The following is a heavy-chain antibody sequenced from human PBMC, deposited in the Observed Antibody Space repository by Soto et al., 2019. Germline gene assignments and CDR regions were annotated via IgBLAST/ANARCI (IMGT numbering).Heavy chain of an antibody. V-gene: IGHV4-4*07. CDR2: IYTSGST. CDR1: GTSVSNYY. D-gene: IGHD5-18*01. Sequence: ETLSLTCSVSGTSVSNYYWSWIRQPSGKGLEHIGRIYTSGSTSYNPSLKSRVTMSMDTSQTQIYLNLTSVTAADTAVYYCARGGIQLSYAFDYWGQGILVTVSS. J-gene: IGHJ4*02. CDR3: ARGGIQLSYAFDY.